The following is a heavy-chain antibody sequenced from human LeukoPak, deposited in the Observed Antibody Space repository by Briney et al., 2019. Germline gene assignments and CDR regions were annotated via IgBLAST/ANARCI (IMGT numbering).Heavy chain of an antibody. J-gene: IGHJ5*02. CDR1: GGSFSAYY. CDR3: VRLPPEGPWFDP. CDR2: INHSGST. Sequence: KASETLSLTCAVHGGSFSAYYWSWIRQSPEKGLEWIGEINHSGSTNYNPSLKSRVTISVDTSKNQFSLKLSSVTAADTAVYYCVRLPPEGPWFDPWGQGTLVTVSS. V-gene: IGHV4-34*01.